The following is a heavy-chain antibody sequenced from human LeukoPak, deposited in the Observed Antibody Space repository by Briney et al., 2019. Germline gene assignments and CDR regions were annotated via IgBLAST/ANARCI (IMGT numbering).Heavy chain of an antibody. D-gene: IGHD6-13*01. CDR1: GYTFTGYY. V-gene: IGHV1-2*02. Sequence: ASVKVSRKASGYTFTGYYMHWVRQAPGQGLEWMGWINPNSGGTNYAQKFQGRVTMTRDTSISTAYMELSRLRSDDTAVYYCARVRGTNSWFDYWGQGTLVTVSS. J-gene: IGHJ4*02. CDR2: INPNSGGT. CDR3: ARVRGTNSWFDY.